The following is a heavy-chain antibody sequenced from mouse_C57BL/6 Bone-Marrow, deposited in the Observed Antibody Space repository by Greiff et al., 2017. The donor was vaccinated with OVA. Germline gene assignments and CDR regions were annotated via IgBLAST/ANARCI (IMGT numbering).Heavy chain of an antibody. Sequence: VKLMESDAELVKPGASVKISCKVSGYTFTDHTIHWMKQRPEQGLEWIGYIYPRDGSTTSNEKFKGKATLTADKSSSTAYMQLNSLTSEDSAVYFCGRGYYCSSYDFDYWGQGTTLTVSS. V-gene: IGHV1-78*01. CDR2: IYPRDGST. D-gene: IGHD1-1*01. J-gene: IGHJ2*01. CDR3: GRGYYCSSYDFDY. CDR1: GYTFTDHT.